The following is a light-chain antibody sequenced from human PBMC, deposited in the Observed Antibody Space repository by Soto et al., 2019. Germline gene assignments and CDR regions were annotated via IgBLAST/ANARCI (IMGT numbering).Light chain of an antibody. CDR3: QQYDNLQIT. J-gene: IGKJ5*01. CDR2: DAT. Sequence: DIQMTQSPSSLSAPVGDRVTITCLASQDIANYLNWYQQRPGKAPKLLIYDATNLETGVPSRFSGSRSGTDFTFTISSLQPEDVATYYCQQYDNLQITFGQGTRLEIK. V-gene: IGKV1-33*01. CDR1: QDIANY.